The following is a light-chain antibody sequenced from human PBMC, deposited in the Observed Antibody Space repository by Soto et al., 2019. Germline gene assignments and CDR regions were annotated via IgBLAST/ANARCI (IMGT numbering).Light chain of an antibody. V-gene: IGLV1-47*02. CDR1: SSNIGSKY. Sequence: QSVLTQPASASGTPGQRITISCSGSSSNIGSKYVHWYHHLPGTAPKLLTDSNNQRPSGVPDRFSGSKSGTSASLAISWLRSEDEADYSCASWDDSLTGYVFGTGTKVTVL. CDR2: SNN. J-gene: IGLJ1*01. CDR3: ASWDDSLTGYV.